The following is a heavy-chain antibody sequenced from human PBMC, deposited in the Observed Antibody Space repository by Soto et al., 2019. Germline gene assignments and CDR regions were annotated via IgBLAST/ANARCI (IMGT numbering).Heavy chain of an antibody. Sequence: PGGSLRLSCAASGFTFSSYAMSWVRQAPGKGLEWVSAISGSGCSTYYADSVKGRFTISRDNSKNTLYLQMNSLRAEDTAVYYCAKDLKQQLVLGAFDIWGQGTMVTVSS. J-gene: IGHJ3*02. V-gene: IGHV3-23*01. CDR3: AKDLKQQLVLGAFDI. CDR2: ISGSGCST. CDR1: GFTFSSYA. D-gene: IGHD6-13*01.